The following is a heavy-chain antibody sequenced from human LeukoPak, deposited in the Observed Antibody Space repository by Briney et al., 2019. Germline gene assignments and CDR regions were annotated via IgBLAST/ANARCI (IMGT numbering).Heavy chain of an antibody. J-gene: IGHJ4*02. CDR2: IWYDGSNK. Sequence: GGSLRLSCAASGFTFSSYGMHWVRQAPGKGLEWVAVIWYDGSNKYYADSVKGRFTISRDNSKNTLYLQMNSLRAEDTAVYYCARDLGSAWYVGIHAETDYWGQGTLVTVSS. D-gene: IGHD6-19*01. V-gene: IGHV3-33*01. CDR1: GFTFSSYG. CDR3: ARDLGSAWYVGIHAETDY.